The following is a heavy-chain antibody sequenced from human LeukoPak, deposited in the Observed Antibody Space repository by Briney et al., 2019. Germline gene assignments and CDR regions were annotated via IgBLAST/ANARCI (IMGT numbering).Heavy chain of an antibody. J-gene: IGHJ5*02. CDR1: GGSFSGYY. CDR3: ARSFYNTGGWFDP. CDR2: INHSGST. Sequence: SETLSLTCAVYGGSFSGYYWSWIRQPPGKGLEWIGEINHSGSTNYNPSLKSRVTISVDTSKNQFSLKLSSVTAADTAVYYCARSFYNTGGWFDPWSQGTLVTVSS. V-gene: IGHV4-34*01. D-gene: IGHD5-24*01.